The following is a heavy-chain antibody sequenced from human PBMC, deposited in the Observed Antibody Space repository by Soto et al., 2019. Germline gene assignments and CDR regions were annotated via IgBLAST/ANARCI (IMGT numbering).Heavy chain of an antibody. J-gene: IGHJ4*02. Sequence: PSETLSLTCTVSGGSISSSSYYWGWIRQPPGKGLEWIGSIYYSGSTYYNPSLKSRVTISVDTSKNQFSLKLSSVTAADTAVYYCASLSPPTRYYYDSTPGSDYWGQGTLVTVSS. CDR1: GGSISSSSYY. V-gene: IGHV4-39*01. D-gene: IGHD3-22*01. CDR3: ASLSPPTRYYYDSTPGSDY. CDR2: IYYSGST.